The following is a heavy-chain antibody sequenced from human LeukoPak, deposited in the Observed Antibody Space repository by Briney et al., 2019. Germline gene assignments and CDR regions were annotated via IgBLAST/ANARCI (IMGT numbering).Heavy chain of an antibody. D-gene: IGHD2-15*01. V-gene: IGHV1-8*02. J-gene: IGHJ4*02. CDR1: GYTFTSYV. Sequence: ASVKVSCKASGYTFTSYVINWVRQATGQGLEGIGWMKPNRGNTGYEQKFQGRGTMTRDTSISTAYMEPSSLRSEDTAVYYCVAVVDTSFDYWGQGTPVTVSS. CDR2: MKPNRGNT. CDR3: VAVVDTSFDY.